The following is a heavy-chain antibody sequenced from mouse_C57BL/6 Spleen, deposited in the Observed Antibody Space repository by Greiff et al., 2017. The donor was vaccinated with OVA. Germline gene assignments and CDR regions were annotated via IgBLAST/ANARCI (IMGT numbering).Heavy chain of an antibody. CDR2: INPNNGGT. Sequence: EVQLQQSGPELVKPGASVKIPCKASGYTFTDYNMAWVKQSHGKSLEWIGDINPNNGGTIYNQKFKGKATLTVDKSSSTAYMELRSLTSEDTAVYYCARWGDGYEAMDYWGQGTSVTVSS. CDR1: GYTFTDYN. V-gene: IGHV1-18*01. CDR3: ARWGDGYEAMDY. D-gene: IGHD2-3*01. J-gene: IGHJ4*01.